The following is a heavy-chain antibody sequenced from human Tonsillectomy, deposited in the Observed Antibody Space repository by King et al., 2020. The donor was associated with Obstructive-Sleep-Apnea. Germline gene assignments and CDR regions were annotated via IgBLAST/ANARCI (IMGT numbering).Heavy chain of an antibody. Sequence: VQLVESGGNLLQPGGSLRLSCAASGFTFSTFAMSWVRQPPGKGLEWVSTISGRGSNTYYADSVKGRFTISRDNSKNTLYLQMNSLRAEDTALFYCARDPGYCGGDCYDSWGQGTLVTVSS. V-gene: IGHV3-23*04. D-gene: IGHD2-21*02. CDR2: ISGRGSNT. CDR1: GFTFSTFA. J-gene: IGHJ4*02. CDR3: ARDPGYCGGDCYDS.